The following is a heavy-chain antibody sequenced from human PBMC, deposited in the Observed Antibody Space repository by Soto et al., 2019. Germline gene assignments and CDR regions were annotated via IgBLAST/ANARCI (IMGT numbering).Heavy chain of an antibody. V-gene: IGHV4-30-2*01. D-gene: IGHD5-12*01. CDR3: ARRIVAKETFDY. Sequence: PSETLSLTCAVSGGSISSGGYSWSWIRQPPGKGLEWIGYIYHSGSTYYNPSLNSRVTISVDRSKNQFSLTVTSVTAADTAVYYWARRIVAKETFDYWGQGTLVNVSS. J-gene: IGHJ4*02. CDR1: GGSISSGGYS. CDR2: IYHSGST.